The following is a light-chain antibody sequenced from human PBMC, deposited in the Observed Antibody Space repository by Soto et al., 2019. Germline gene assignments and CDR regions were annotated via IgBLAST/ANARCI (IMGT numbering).Light chain of an antibody. CDR2: GAS. CDR3: QQYGTLPFT. Sequence: EVVLTQSAGTLSLSTGERATLSCRASQSLTSNSLAWYQQKPGQAPRLLIYGASRRAAGIPDRFSGSGSGTEFTLTISRLEPVDFAVYSCQQYGTLPFTFGGGAKVEIK. J-gene: IGKJ4*01. V-gene: IGKV3-20*01. CDR1: QSLTSNS.